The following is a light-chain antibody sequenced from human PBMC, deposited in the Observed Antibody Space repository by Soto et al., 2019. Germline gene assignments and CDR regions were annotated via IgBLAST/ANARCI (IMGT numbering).Light chain of an antibody. CDR3: AEWDDILNGQDVV. V-gene: IGLV1-44*01. CDR2: SNN. CDR1: SSNIGSNT. Sequence: QSALTQPPSASGAPGQRVTISCSGSSSNIGSNTVNWYQQLPGTAPKLLIYSNNQRPSGVPDRFSGSKSGTSASLAISGLQSEDEADYYWAEWDDILNGQDVVFGGGTKVTVL. J-gene: IGLJ2*01.